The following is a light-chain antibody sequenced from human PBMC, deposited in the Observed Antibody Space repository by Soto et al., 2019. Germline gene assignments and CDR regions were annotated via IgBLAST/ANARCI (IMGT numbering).Light chain of an antibody. CDR1: SSDVGAYDY. CDR2: DVT. CDR3: CSYAGSPYV. V-gene: IGLV2-11*01. J-gene: IGLJ1*01. Sequence: QSALTQPRSVSGSPGQSVAISCTGTSSDVGAYDYVSWYQQHPGKAPKLMIYDVTKRPSGVPDRFSGSKSGNTASLTISGLQPEDESDYYCCSYAGSPYVFGNGTKVTVL.